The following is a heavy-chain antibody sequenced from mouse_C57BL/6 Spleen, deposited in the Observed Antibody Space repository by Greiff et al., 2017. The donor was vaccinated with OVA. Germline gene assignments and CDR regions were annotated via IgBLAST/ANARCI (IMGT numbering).Heavy chain of an antibody. Sequence: EVMLVESEGGLVQPGSSMKLSCTASGFTFSDYYMAWVRQVPEKGLEWVANINYDGSSTYYLDSLKSRFIISRDNAKNILYLQMSILKSEDTATYYGARDLHYYGSSSHFDYWGQGTTLTVSS. CDR3: ARDLHYYGSSSHFDY. V-gene: IGHV5-16*01. CDR1: GFTFSDYY. J-gene: IGHJ2*01. D-gene: IGHD1-1*01. CDR2: INYDGSST.